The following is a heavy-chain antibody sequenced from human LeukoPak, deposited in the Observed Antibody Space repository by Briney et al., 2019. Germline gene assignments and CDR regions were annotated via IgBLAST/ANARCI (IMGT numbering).Heavy chain of an antibody. D-gene: IGHD3-16*01. CDR3: ARWGDGRVMDV. V-gene: IGHV3-33*01. Sequence: GGSLRLSCTGSGVTFSSHGMHWVRQAPGKGLDWVAVIWYDGSNKYYADSVTGRFTISRDNSKNTLYLQMNNLRAEDTAVYYCARWGDGRVMDVWGQGTTVTVSS. CDR1: GVTFSSHG. J-gene: IGHJ6*02. CDR2: IWYDGSNK.